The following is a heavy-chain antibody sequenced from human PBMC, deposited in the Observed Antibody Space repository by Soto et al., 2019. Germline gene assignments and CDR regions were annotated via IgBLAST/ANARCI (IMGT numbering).Heavy chain of an antibody. V-gene: IGHV4-31*03. Sequence: SETLSLTCTVSGGSISSGGYYWSWIRQHPGKGLEWIGYIYYSGSTYYNPSLKSRVTISVDTSKNQFSLKLSSVTAADTAVYYCARDNENWFXPWGQGTLVTVSS. D-gene: IGHD1-1*01. CDR3: ARDNENWFXP. CDR1: GGSISSGGYY. J-gene: IGHJ5*02. CDR2: IYYSGST.